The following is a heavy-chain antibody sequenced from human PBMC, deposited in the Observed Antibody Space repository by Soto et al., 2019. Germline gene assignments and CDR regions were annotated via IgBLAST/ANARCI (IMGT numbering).Heavy chain of an antibody. CDR2: ISAYNGNT. V-gene: IGHV1-18*01. CDR1: GYTFTSYG. CDR3: ATRAYYGSGTDFDY. Sequence: ASVKVSCKASGYTFTSYGISWVRQAPGQGPEWMGWISAYNGNTNYAQKLQGRVTMTTDTSTSTAYMELRSLRSDDTAVYYCATRAYYGSGTDFDYWGQGTLVTVSS. D-gene: IGHD3-10*01. J-gene: IGHJ4*02.